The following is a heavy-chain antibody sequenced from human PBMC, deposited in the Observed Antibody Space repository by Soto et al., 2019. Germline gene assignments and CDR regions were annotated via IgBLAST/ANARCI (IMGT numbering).Heavy chain of an antibody. V-gene: IGHV4-39*01. CDR3: ASPILSGIGRGYYYYGMDV. Sequence: SETLSVPRTVSGGSISSSSCYWISIRQPPGKGLEWIGSIYYSGSTYYNPSLKSRVTISVDTSKNQFSLKLSSVTAADTAVYYCASPILSGIGRGYYYYGMDVWGQGTTVTVSS. CDR1: GGSISSSSCY. J-gene: IGHJ6*02. CDR2: IYYSGST. D-gene: IGHD3-10*01.